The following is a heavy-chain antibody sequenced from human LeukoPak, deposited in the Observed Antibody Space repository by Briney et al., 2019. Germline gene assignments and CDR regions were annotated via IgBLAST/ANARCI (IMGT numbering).Heavy chain of an antibody. CDR1: GGSISSGSFF. CDR2: IYYSGST. D-gene: IGHD2-2*01. J-gene: IGHJ3*02. V-gene: IGHV4-39*01. Sequence: TXSLTCTVSGGSISSGSFFWSWIRQPPGKGLQWIGTIYYSGSTYYSPSLKSRLTISVDTSKNQFSLKLSSVTAADTAVYHCARAFVVVPTAIDTSAFDIWGQGTMVTVSS. CDR3: ARAFVVVPTAIDTSAFDI.